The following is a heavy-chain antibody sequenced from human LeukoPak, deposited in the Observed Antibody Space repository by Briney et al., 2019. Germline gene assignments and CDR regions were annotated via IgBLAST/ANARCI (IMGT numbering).Heavy chain of an antibody. CDR2: INPNSGGT. Sequence: RRASVKVSCKASGYTFTGYYMHWVRQAPGQGLEWMGWINPNSGGTNYAQKFQGRVTMTRDTSISTAYMELSRLRSDDTAVYYCARADNWEGAKGDWGQGTMVTVSS. V-gene: IGHV1-2*02. D-gene: IGHD3-16*01. J-gene: IGHJ3*01. CDR1: GYTFTGYY. CDR3: ARADNWEGAKGD.